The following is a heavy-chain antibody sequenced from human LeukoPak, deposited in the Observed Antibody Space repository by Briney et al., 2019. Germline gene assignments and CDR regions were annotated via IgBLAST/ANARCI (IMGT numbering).Heavy chain of an antibody. D-gene: IGHD3-22*01. CDR2: ISAYNGNT. Sequence: ASVTVSCTASGYTFTSYGISWVRQAPGQGLEWMGWISAYNGNTNYAQKLQGRVTMTTDTSTSTAYMELRSLRSDDTAVYYCARDLHEYGEYYYDSSGPYGSFDYWGQGTLVTVSS. CDR3: ARDLHEYGEYYYDSSGPYGSFDY. CDR1: GYTFTSYG. J-gene: IGHJ4*02. V-gene: IGHV1-18*01.